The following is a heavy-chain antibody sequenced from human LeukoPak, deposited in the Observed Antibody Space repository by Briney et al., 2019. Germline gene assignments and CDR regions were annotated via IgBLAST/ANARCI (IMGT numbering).Heavy chain of an antibody. V-gene: IGHV4-34*01. CDR3: ARGGRYIAAAGLVDY. J-gene: IGHJ4*02. CDR2: INHSGGT. CDR1: GGSFSGYY. Sequence: SETLSLTCAVYGGSFSGYYWSWIRQPPGKGLEWIGEINHSGGTNYNPSLKSRVTISVDTSKNQFSLKLSSVTAADTAVYYCARGGRYIAAAGLVDYWGQGTLVTVSS. D-gene: IGHD6-13*01.